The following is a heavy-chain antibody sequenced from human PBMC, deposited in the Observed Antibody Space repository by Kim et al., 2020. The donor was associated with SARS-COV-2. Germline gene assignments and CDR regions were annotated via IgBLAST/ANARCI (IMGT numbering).Heavy chain of an antibody. CDR1: GGSISSYY. V-gene: IGHV4-59*01. J-gene: IGHJ6*03. D-gene: IGHD3-10*01. CDR3: ARELQGGWFGALAHYYDYYMDV. Sequence: SETLSLTCTVSGGSISSYYWSWIRQPPGKGLEWIGYIYYSGSTNYNPSLKSRVTISVDTSKNQFSLKLSSVTAADTAVYYCARELQGGWFGALAHYYDYYMDVWGKGTTVTVSS. CDR2: IYYSGST.